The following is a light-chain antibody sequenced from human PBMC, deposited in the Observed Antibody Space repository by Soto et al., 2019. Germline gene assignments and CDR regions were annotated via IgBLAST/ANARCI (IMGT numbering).Light chain of an antibody. V-gene: IGKV1-5*03. CDR1: QTISSW. Sequence: DIQMTQSPSTLSGSVGDRVTITCRASQTISSWLAWYQQKPGKAPKLLIYKASTLKSGVPSRFSGSGPGTEFTLTFSSLQPDEFATYYCQHYNSYSEAFGQGTKVELK. CDR2: KAS. J-gene: IGKJ1*01. CDR3: QHYNSYSEA.